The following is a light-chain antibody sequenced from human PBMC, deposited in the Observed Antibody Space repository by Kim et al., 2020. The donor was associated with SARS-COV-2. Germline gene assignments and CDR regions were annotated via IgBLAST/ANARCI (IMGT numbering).Light chain of an antibody. CDR1: SGRSKYP. CDR3: QAWGPGIRV. Sequence: SAKPPCTLGSGRSKYPVAWHQQRAETGPRFLMKVNSDGSHDGGDGLPVRFSGSASGAERYLTISSVQSEDEADYYCQAWGPGIRVFGGGTQLTVL. CDR2: VNSDGSH. V-gene: IGLV4-69*01. J-gene: IGLJ7*01.